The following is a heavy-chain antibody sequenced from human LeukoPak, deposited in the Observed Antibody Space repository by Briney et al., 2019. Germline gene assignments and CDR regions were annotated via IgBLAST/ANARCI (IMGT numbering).Heavy chain of an antibody. Sequence: GGSLRLSCAASGFTFSSYSMNWVRQAPGKGLEWVSSISSSSSYIYYADPVKARFTISRDNAKNSLYLQMNSLRAEDTAVYYCARFTAVAGFDYWGQGTLVTVSS. CDR1: GFTFSSYS. D-gene: IGHD6-19*01. J-gene: IGHJ4*02. CDR3: ARFTAVAGFDY. CDR2: ISSSSSYI. V-gene: IGHV3-21*01.